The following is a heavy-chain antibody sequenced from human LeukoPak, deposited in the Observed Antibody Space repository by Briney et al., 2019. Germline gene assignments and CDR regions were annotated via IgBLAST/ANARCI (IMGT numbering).Heavy chain of an antibody. D-gene: IGHD6-19*01. V-gene: IGHV3-74*01. CDR3: ARVIAVADYYLDY. CDR2: INSDGSST. Sequence: GSLRLSCAASGFTFSSYWMHWVRQAPGKGLVWVSRINSDGSSTGYADSVKGRFTISRDNAKNTLYLQMNSLRAEDTAVYYCARVIAVADYYLDYWGQGTLVTVSS. CDR1: GFTFSSYW. J-gene: IGHJ4*02.